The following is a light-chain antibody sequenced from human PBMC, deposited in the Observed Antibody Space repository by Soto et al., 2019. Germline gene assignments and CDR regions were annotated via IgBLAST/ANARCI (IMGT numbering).Light chain of an antibody. Sequence: EIVMTQSPAILSVSPGERATLSCRASQSVSSDLAWYQQKPGQAPRLLIYDAYTGATGIPARFSGSGSGTEFTLTITSLQSEDFVVYYCQQYKKWPFTFGGGTKVEIK. CDR3: QQYKKWPFT. CDR1: QSVSSD. J-gene: IGKJ4*01. CDR2: DAY. V-gene: IGKV3D-15*01.